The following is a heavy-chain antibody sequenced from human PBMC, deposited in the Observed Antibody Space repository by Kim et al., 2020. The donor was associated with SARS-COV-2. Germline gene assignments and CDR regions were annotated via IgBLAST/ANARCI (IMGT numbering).Heavy chain of an antibody. V-gene: IGHV3-23*01. Sequence: ADSVKGRFTISRDNSKNTLYLQMNSLRAEDTAVYYCAKVGQQLVRDYFDYWGQGTLVTVSS. J-gene: IGHJ4*02. CDR3: AKVGQQLVRDYFDY. D-gene: IGHD6-13*01.